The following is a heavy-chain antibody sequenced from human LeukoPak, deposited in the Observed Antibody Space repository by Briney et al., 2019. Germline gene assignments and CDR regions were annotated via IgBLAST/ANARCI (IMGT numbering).Heavy chain of an antibody. J-gene: IGHJ4*02. CDR1: GFAFSTYT. D-gene: IGHD2-15*01. V-gene: IGHV3-64*02. CDR2: ITGTGTTT. CDR3: SRERAGYYSDY. Sequence: GGSLRLSCAASGFAFSTYTMQWVRQAPGKGLELVSLITGTGTTTVYADSVKGRFTISRDNSKSTLYLQMGSLRAEDMAVYYCSRERAGYYSDYWGQGTLVTVSS.